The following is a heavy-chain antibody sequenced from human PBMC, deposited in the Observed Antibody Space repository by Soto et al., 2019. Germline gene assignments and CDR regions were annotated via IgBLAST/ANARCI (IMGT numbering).Heavy chain of an antibody. D-gene: IGHD3-10*01. CDR1: GYTFTSYD. CDR2: LNPNSGNT. CDR3: ARVDGSGSSWGLPFLPLCMDV. J-gene: IGHJ6*02. Sequence: ASVKVSCKASGYTFTSYDINWVRQATGQGLEWMGWLNPNSGNTGYAQKFQGRVTMTRNTSISTAYMELSSLRSEDTAVYYCARVDGSGSSWGLPFLPLCMDVWGQGTTVTFPS. V-gene: IGHV1-8*01.